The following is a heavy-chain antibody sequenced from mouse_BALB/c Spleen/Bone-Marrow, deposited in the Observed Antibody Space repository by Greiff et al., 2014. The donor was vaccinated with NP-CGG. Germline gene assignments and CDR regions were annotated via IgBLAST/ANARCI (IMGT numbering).Heavy chain of an antibody. CDR3: ARDYDGSSFDY. CDR2: INSNGGST. Sequence: EVQGVESGGGLVQPGGSLKLSCAASGFTFSSYGMSWVRQTPDKRLELVATINSNGGSTYYPDSVKGRFTISRDNAKNTLYLQMSSLKSEDTAMYYCARDYDGSSFDYWGQGTTLTVSS. V-gene: IGHV5-6-3*01. CDR1: GFTFSSYG. J-gene: IGHJ2*01. D-gene: IGHD1-1*01.